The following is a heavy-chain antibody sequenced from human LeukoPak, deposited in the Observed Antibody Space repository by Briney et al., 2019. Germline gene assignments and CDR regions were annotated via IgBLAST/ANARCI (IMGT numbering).Heavy chain of an antibody. CDR1: GFTFSSYW. CDR3: ASQARVTGTFWFDP. Sequence: GGSLRLSCAASGFTFSSYWMSWVRQAPGKGLEWVANIKQDGSEKYYVDSVKGRFTISRDNAKNSLYPQMNSLRAEDTAVYYCASQARVTGTFWFDPWGQGTLVTVSS. V-gene: IGHV3-7*01. D-gene: IGHD1-7*01. CDR2: IKQDGSEK. J-gene: IGHJ5*02.